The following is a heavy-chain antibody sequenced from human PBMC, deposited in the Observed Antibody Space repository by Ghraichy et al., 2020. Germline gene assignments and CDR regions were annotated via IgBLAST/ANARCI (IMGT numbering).Heavy chain of an antibody. V-gene: IGHV3-7*03. CDR1: GFTFSSHW. D-gene: IGHD2-15*01. Sequence: GGSLRLSCAASGFTFSSHWMTWVRQAPGKGLEWVASIKYDGSERYYVDSVKGRFPISRDNALNSLYLQMNSLRVEDTAVYYCARDHVAPGLIFDSWGQGTLVTVS. J-gene: IGHJ4*02. CDR3: ARDHVAPGLIFDS. CDR2: IKYDGSER.